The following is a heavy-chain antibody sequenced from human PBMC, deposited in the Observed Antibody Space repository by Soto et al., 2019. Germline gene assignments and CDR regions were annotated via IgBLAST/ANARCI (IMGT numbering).Heavy chain of an antibody. V-gene: IGHV1-46*03. CDR2: INPSGGST. CDR1: GYTFTSYY. CDR3: ARVYCSGGSCYSIDY. D-gene: IGHD2-15*01. J-gene: IGHJ4*02. Sequence: QVQLVQSGAEVKKPGASVKVSCKASGYTFTSYYMHWVRQAPGQGLEWMGIINPSGGSTSYAQKSQGSVTMTRHTSKSTVYMELRSLRSEETAVYYCARVYCSGGSCYSIDYWGQGTLVTVSS.